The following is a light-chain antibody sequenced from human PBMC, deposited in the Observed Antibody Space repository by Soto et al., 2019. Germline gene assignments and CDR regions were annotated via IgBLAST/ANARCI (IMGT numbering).Light chain of an antibody. V-gene: IGKV1-39*01. Sequence: DIPMTQSPSSLSASIGDRVTITCRASQSISVYLHWYQQKPGKAPNLLIHGASNLQSGVPSRFSGSGSGTDFTLTISSLHPEDFATYYCQQTDSTPQTFGGGTKGEI. CDR1: QSISVY. J-gene: IGKJ4*01. CDR3: QQTDSTPQT. CDR2: GAS.